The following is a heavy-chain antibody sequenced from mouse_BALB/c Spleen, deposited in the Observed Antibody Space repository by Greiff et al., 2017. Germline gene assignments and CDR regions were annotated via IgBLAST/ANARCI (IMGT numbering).Heavy chain of an antibody. J-gene: IGHJ4*01. CDR3: ARGGYGYGYYAMDY. V-gene: IGHV5-6-5*01. Sequence: EVKLVESGGGLVKPGGSLKLSCAASGFTFSSYAMSWVRQTPEKRLEWVASISSGGSTYYPDSVKGRFTISRDNARNILYLQMSSLRSEDTAMYYCARGGYGYGYYAMDYWGQGTSVTVSS. CDR2: ISSGGST. CDR1: GFTFSSYA. D-gene: IGHD1-2*01.